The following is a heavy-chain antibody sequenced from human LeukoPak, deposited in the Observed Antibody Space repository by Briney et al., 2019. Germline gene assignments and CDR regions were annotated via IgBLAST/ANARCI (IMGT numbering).Heavy chain of an antibody. J-gene: IGHJ5*02. CDR2: ISSSSAYM. D-gene: IGHD3-22*01. Sequence: PGGSLRLSCAASGFTFSTYSMNWVRQAPGKGLEWVSSISSSSAYMYYADSVKGRFTISRDNAKNSLYLQMNSLRAEDTAVYYCARDGDTDYYDSSGYILENWFDPWGQGTLVTVSS. V-gene: IGHV3-21*01. CDR1: GFTFSTYS. CDR3: ARDGDTDYYDSSGYILENWFDP.